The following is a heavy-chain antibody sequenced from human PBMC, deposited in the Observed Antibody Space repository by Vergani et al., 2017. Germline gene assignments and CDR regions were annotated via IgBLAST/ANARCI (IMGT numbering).Heavy chain of an antibody. J-gene: IGHJ4*02. V-gene: IGHV1-46*01. CDR1: GYTFTSYY. CDR3: ARDQRSTYYYDSSGYYTY. D-gene: IGHD3-22*01. Sequence: QVQLVQSGAEVKKPGASVKVSCKASGYTFTSYYMHWVRQAPGQGLEWMGIINPSGGSTSYAQKFQGRVTMTRDTSTSTVYMGLSSLRSEDTAVYYCARDQRSTYYYDSSGYYTYWGQGTLVTVSS. CDR2: INPSGGST.